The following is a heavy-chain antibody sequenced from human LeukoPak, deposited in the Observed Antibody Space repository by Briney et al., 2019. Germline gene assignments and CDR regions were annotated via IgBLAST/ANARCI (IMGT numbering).Heavy chain of an antibody. D-gene: IGHD3-22*01. CDR1: GFTFSDYY. CDR2: ISSSGSTI. Sequence: GGSLRLSCAASGFTFSDYYMSWIRQAPGKGLEWVSYISSSGSTIYYADSVKGRFTISRDNAKNSLYLQMNSLRAEDTAVYYGARDFLSYYDSSGYSALDYWGQGTLVTVSS. CDR3: ARDFLSYYDSSGYSALDY. V-gene: IGHV3-11*04. J-gene: IGHJ4*02.